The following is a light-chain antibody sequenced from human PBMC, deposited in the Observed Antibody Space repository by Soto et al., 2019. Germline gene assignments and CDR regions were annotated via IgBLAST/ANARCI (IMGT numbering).Light chain of an antibody. CDR3: QHYNSYSEA. CDR1: QTISSW. CDR2: KAS. Sequence: SLSSLSGSAEARVTNTSRASQTISSWLAWYQQKPGKAPKLLIYKASTLKSGVPSRFSGSGSGTEFTLTISSLQPDDFATYYCQHYNSYSEAFGEGTKVDIK. V-gene: IGKV1-5*03. J-gene: IGKJ1*01.